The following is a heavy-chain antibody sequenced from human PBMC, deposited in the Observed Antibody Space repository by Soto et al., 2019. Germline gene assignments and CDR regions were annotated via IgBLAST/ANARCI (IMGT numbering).Heavy chain of an antibody. V-gene: IGHV4-31*03. D-gene: IGHD3-3*01. Sequence: QVQLQESGPGLVKPSQTLSLTCTVSGGSISSGGYYWSWIRQHPGKGLEWIGYIYYSGSTYYNPSLKSRVTLSVDTSKNQFSLKLSSVTAADTAVYYCARGRTLPPITIFGVVITPPDYWGQGTLVTVSS. J-gene: IGHJ4*02. CDR2: IYYSGST. CDR1: GGSISSGGYY. CDR3: ARGRTLPPITIFGVVITPPDY.